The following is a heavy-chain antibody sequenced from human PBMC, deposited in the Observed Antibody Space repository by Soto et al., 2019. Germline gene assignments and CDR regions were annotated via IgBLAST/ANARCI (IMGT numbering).Heavy chain of an antibody. J-gene: IGHJ5*02. Sequence: GGSLRLSCAASGFTFSSYAMHWVRQAPGKGLEWVAVISYDGSNKYYADSVKGRFTISRDNSKNTLYLQMNSLRAEDTAVYYCARDPTLSWGYDRQQGFDPWGQGTLVTVSS. V-gene: IGHV3-30-3*01. CDR3: ARDPTLSWGYDRQQGFDP. CDR2: ISYDGSNK. CDR1: GFTFSSYA. D-gene: IGHD3-22*01.